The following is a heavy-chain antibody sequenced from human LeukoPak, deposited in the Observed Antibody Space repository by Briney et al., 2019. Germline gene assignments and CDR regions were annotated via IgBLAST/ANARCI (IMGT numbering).Heavy chain of an antibody. Sequence: GGSLRLSCAASGFSFSGYAMSWVRQAPGKGLEWVSAISASRGSTYYADSVKGRFTISRDNSKNTLYLQMNSLRAEDTAIYYCANPFYGSGPRGYWGQGTLVTVSS. D-gene: IGHD3-10*01. J-gene: IGHJ4*02. CDR1: GFSFSGYA. V-gene: IGHV3-23*01. CDR3: ANPFYGSGPRGY. CDR2: ISASRGST.